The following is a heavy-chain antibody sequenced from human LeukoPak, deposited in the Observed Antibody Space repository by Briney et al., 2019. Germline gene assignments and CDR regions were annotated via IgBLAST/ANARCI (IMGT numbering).Heavy chain of an antibody. CDR2: ISSSGSTI. V-gene: IGHV3-11*04. J-gene: IGHJ4*02. CDR1: GFTFSDYY. CDR3: ARDSSSSWCSPKYYFDY. Sequence: GGSLRLSCAASGFTFSDYYMSWIRQAPGKGLEWVSYISSSGSTIYYADSVKGRFTISRDNAKNSLYLQMNSLRAEDTAVYYCARDSSSSWCSPKYYFDYWGQGTLVTVSS. D-gene: IGHD6-13*01.